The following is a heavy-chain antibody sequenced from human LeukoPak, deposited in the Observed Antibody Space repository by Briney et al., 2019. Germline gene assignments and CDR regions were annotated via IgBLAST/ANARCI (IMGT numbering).Heavy chain of an antibody. J-gene: IGHJ4*02. CDR1: GFTFTSDV. D-gene: IGHD1-14*01. Sequence: GGSLRLSCAASGFTFTSDVMSWVRQAPGKGLEWVSAISGSGGSTFYADSVKGRFTISRDNSKDTLHLQKNSLRAEDTAVYYCAKDPEYWGQGTLVTVSS. V-gene: IGHV3-23*01. CDR3: AKDPEY. CDR2: ISGSGGST.